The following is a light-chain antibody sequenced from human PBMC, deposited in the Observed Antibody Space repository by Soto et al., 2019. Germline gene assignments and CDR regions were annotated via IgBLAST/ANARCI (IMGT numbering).Light chain of an antibody. CDR3: QSYDSSLSGSYV. CDR1: SSNIGAGYD. CDR2: GNS. V-gene: IGLV1-40*01. Sequence: QSALTQPPSVSGAPGRRVTISCTGSSSNIGAGYDVHWYQQLPGTAPKLLIYGNSNRSSGVPDRFSGSKSGTSASLAITGLQAEDEADYYCQSYDSSLSGSYVFGTGTKVNVL. J-gene: IGLJ1*01.